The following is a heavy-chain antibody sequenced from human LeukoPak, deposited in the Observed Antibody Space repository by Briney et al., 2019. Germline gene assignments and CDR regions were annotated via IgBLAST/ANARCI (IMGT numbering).Heavy chain of an antibody. CDR1: GYTFTGYY. D-gene: IGHD5-24*01. J-gene: IGHJ4*02. Sequence: ASVKVSCKASGYTFTGYYMHWVRQAPGQGLEWMGWINPNSGGTNYAQKFQGRVTMTRDTSISTAYMELSRLRSDDTAVYYCARDEDGYNHLNYWGQGTLVTVSS. CDR3: ARDEDGYNHLNY. V-gene: IGHV1-2*02. CDR2: INPNSGGT.